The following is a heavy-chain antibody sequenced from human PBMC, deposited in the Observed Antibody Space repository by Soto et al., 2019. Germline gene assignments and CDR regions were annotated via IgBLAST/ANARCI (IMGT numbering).Heavy chain of an antibody. J-gene: IGHJ4*02. CDR1: GYTFTGYY. D-gene: IGHD3-22*01. CDR2: ISPNSGDT. V-gene: IGHV1-2*02. Sequence: ASVKVSCKASGYTFTGYYMHWVRQAPGQGLEWMGWISPNSGDTNYAQNFQGRVTMTRDTSISTAYMELSRLRSDDTAVYYCARDLRALAVGSSGYPLDYWGQGTLVTVSS. CDR3: ARDLRALAVGSSGYPLDY.